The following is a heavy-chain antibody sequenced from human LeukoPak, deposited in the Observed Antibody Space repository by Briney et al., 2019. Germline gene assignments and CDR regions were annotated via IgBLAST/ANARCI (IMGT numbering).Heavy chain of an antibody. CDR2: INHSGST. Sequence: SETLSLTCAVYGGSFSGYYWSWIRQPPGKGLEWIGEINHSGSTNYNPSLKSRVAISVDTSKNQFSLKLSSVTAADTAVYYCARDPTSRSSAFDIWGQGTMVTVSS. V-gene: IGHV4-34*01. J-gene: IGHJ3*02. CDR3: ARDPTSRSSAFDI. CDR1: GGSFSGYY.